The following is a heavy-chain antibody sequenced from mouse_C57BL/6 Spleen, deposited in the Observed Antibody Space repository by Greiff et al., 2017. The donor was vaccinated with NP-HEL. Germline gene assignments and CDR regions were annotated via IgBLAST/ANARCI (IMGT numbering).Heavy chain of an antibody. CDR1: GYAFTNYL. V-gene: IGHV1-54*01. J-gene: IGHJ4*01. Sequence: QVQLQQSGAELVRPGTSVTVSCKASGYAFTNYLIEWVKQRPGQGLEWIGVINPGSGGTNYNEKVKGKATLTADKSSSTAYMQLSSLTSEDSAVYFCARSDYGFMDYWGQGTSVTVSS. D-gene: IGHD1-1*01. CDR2: INPGSGGT. CDR3: ARSDYGFMDY.